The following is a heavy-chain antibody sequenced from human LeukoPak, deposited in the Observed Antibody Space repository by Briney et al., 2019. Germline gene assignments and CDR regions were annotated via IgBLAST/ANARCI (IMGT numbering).Heavy chain of an antibody. V-gene: IGHV7-4-1*02. J-gene: IGHJ4*02. CDR1: GYTFISYA. D-gene: IGHD3-10*01. Sequence: ASVKVSCKASGYTFISYAINWVRQAPGQGLEWMGWINTNTGNPTYAQGFTGRFVFSLDTSVSTAYLQISSLKAEDTAVYYCARVMVRGVIIPHYWGQGTLVTVSS. CDR2: INTNTGNP. CDR3: ARVMVRGVIIPHY.